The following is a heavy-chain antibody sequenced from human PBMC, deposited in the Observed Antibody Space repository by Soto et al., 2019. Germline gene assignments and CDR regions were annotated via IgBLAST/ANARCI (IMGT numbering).Heavy chain of an antibody. CDR3: ARDRGQLGYCSGGSCPTGI. CDR2: ISAYNGNT. CDR1: GYTFTSYG. J-gene: IGHJ3*02. D-gene: IGHD2-15*01. Sequence: GASVKVSCQASGYTFTSYGISWVRQAPGQGLEWMGWISAYNGNTNYAQKLQGRVTMTTDTSTSTAYMELRSLRSDDTAVYYCARDRGQLGYCSGGSCPTGIWGQGTMVTVSS. V-gene: IGHV1-18*04.